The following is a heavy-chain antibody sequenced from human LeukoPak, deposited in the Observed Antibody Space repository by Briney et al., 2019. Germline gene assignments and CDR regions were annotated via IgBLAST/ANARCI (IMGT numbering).Heavy chain of an antibody. CDR1: GFTFSSYG. CDR3: ARDGNYYGSGSYYEFDY. J-gene: IGHJ4*02. Sequence: PGGSLRLSCAASGFTFSSYGMHWVRQAPGKGLEWVAAISYDGSNKYYADSVKGRFTISRDNSKNTLYLQMNSLRAEDTAVYYCARDGNYYGSGSYYEFDYWGQGTLVTVSS. CDR2: ISYDGSNK. V-gene: IGHV3-30*19. D-gene: IGHD3-10*01.